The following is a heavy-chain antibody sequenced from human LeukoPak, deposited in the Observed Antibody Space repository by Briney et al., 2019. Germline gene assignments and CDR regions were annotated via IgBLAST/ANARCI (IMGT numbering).Heavy chain of an antibody. D-gene: IGHD2-15*01. CDR1: GFTFSSYG. CDR3: ARAGYCSGGSCYGSDY. V-gene: IGHV3-33*01. CDR2: IWYDGSIQ. Sequence: GRSLRLSCAASGFTFSSYGMHWVRQAPGKGLEWVAAIWYDGSIQYYADSVKGRFTISRDNSKNTLYLQMDSLRAEDTAVYYCARAGYCSGGSCYGSDYWGQGTLV. J-gene: IGHJ4*02.